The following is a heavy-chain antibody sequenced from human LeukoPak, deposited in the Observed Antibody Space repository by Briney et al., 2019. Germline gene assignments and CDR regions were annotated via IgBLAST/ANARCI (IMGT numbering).Heavy chain of an antibody. CDR1: GGSFSGYY. D-gene: IGHD3-10*01. J-gene: IGHJ4*02. CDR3: ARGWMVRRGARFDY. CDR2: INHSGST. Sequence: SETLSLTCAVYGGSFSGYYWSWIRQPPGKGLEWIGEINHSGSTNYNPSLKSRVTISVDTSKNQFSLKLSSVTAADTAVYYCARGWMVRRGARFDYWGQGTLVTVSS. V-gene: IGHV4-34*01.